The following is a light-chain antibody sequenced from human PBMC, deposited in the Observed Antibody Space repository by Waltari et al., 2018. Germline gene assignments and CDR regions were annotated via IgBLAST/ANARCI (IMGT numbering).Light chain of an antibody. CDR1: QDIDRY. V-gene: IGKV1-39*01. CDR3: QQNYRTPT. CDR2: AAS. Sequence: DVQVTQSPSSLSASVGDSVTITCRTSQDIDRYLIWYQQKPGNAPKLLIYAASYLQSGVPSGFSGSGSGTDFSLTISSLQPEDFAVYYCQQNYRTPTFGGGTKVEVK. J-gene: IGKJ4*01.